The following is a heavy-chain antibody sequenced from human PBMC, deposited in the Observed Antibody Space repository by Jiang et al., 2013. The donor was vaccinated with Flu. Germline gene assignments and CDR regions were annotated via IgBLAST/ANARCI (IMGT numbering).Heavy chain of an antibody. D-gene: IGHD1-26*01. CDR3: ARHRVGLGFAFDI. J-gene: IGHJ3*02. Sequence: RVTISVDTSKNQFSLKLSSVTAADTAVYYCARHRVGLGFAFDIWGQGTMVTVSS. V-gene: IGHV4-34*01.